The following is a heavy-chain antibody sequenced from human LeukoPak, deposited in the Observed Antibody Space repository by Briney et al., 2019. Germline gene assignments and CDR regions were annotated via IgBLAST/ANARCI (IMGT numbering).Heavy chain of an antibody. CDR2: ISSRSSTI. D-gene: IGHD6-13*01. Sequence: GGSLRLSCAASGFTFSTYSMNWVRQAPGKGLEWVSYISSRSSTIYYADSVKGRFTISRDNARNPLYLQMNSLRAEDTAVYYCARVGTSSIAAAVHIDYWGQGTLVTVSS. CDR3: ARVGTSSIAAAVHIDY. V-gene: IGHV3-48*04. J-gene: IGHJ4*02. CDR1: GFTFSTYS.